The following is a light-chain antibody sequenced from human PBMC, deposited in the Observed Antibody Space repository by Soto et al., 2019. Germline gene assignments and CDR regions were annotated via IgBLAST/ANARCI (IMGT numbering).Light chain of an antibody. V-gene: IGLV1-40*01. CDR1: TSNIGAGYE. CDR3: GSWDSSLSAYV. CDR2: GHN. Sequence: QSVLTQPPSVSGAPGQRVTISCTGSTSNIGAGYEVHWYQQLPGTAPKLLVSGHNIRPSGVPDRFSGSKSGTSATLGITGFQTGDEADYYCGSWDSSLSAYVFGTGTKLTVL. J-gene: IGLJ1*01.